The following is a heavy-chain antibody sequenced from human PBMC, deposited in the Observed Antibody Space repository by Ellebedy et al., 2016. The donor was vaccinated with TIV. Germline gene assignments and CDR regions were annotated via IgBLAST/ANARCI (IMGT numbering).Heavy chain of an antibody. D-gene: IGHD4/OR15-4a*01. CDR3: ARLVLPVHSRWFDP. J-gene: IGHJ5*02. CDR2: ISGSGGST. CDR1: GFTFSSYA. Sequence: GGSLRLXXAASGFTFSSYAMSWVRQAPGKGLEWVSAISGSGGSTYYADSVKGRFTISRDNSKNTLYLQMNSLRAEDTAVYYCARLVLPVHSRWFDPWGQGTLVAVSS. V-gene: IGHV3-23*01.